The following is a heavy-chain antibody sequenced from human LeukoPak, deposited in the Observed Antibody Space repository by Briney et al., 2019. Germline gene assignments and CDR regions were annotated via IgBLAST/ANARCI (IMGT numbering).Heavy chain of an antibody. D-gene: IGHD2-15*01. CDR1: GYTFTSYA. V-gene: IGHV7-4-1*02. CDR2: INTNTGNP. Sequence: ASVKVSCKASGYTFTSYAMNWVRQAPGQGLEWMGWINTNTGNPTYAQGFTGRFVFSLDTSVSTAYLQISGLKAEDTAVYYCAREEGGHIVVTDRDDYWGQGTLVTVSS. J-gene: IGHJ4*02. CDR3: AREEGGHIVVTDRDDY.